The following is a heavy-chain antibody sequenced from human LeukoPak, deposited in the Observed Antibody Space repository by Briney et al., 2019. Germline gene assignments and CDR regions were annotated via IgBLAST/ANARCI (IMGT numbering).Heavy chain of an antibody. J-gene: IGHJ4*02. D-gene: IGHD1-1*01. V-gene: IGHV5-51*01. CDR2: IYPGDSVT. Sequence: GESLKISCKSYGYRFTSYWIAWVRQMPGKGLEWMGIIYPGDSVTRYSVSFQGQATISVDKSISTAFLQWSSLKASDTAMYYCARQGYHNDLDYWGQGTLVTVSS. CDR1: GYRFTSYW. CDR3: ARQGYHNDLDY.